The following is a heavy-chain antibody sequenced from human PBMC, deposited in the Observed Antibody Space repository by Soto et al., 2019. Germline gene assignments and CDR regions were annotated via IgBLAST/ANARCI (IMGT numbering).Heavy chain of an antibody. CDR2: ISSSGRNI. D-gene: IGHD5-18*01. CDR3: ARVQLAWIQLWPKGFDY. CDR1: GFTFSDDY. Sequence: QVQLVESGGGLVKPGGSLRLSCAASGFTFSDDYMSWIRQAPGKGLECISYISSSGRNIYYADSVKGRFTTSRDNARTTLYLQMNSLRDEDTAVYYCARVQLAWIQLWPKGFDYCGLGTLVSVSS. J-gene: IGHJ4*02. V-gene: IGHV3-11*01.